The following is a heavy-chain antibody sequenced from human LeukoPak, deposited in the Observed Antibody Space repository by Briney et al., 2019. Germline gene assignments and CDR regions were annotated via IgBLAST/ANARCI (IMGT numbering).Heavy chain of an antibody. CDR2: IIPIFGTA. CDR3: AMSSSWYGNNTLFDY. J-gene: IGHJ4*02. Sequence: SVKVSCKASGYTFTGYYMHWVGQAPGQGGEWMGGIIPIFGTANYEQKFQGRGTITADESTSKAYMEMRSLRSEDTAVYYCAMSSSWYGNNTLFDYWGQGTLVTVSS. V-gene: IGHV1-69*13. D-gene: IGHD6-13*01. CDR1: GYTFTGYY.